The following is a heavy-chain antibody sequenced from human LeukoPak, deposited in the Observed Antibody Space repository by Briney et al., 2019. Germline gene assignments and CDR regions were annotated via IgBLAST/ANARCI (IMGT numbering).Heavy chain of an antibody. CDR3: ARPDTYYDSSGYYYGMDV. J-gene: IGHJ6*02. CDR2: ISFDGSNT. CDR1: EFSSSTYA. Sequence: GGSLRLSCAASEFSSSTYAMHWVRQAPGKGLEWVAVISFDGSNTYYADSVKGRFSISRDNSKNTLYLQMNSLRAEDTAVYYCARPDTYYDSSGYYYGMDVWGQGTTATVSS. V-gene: IGHV3-30-3*01. D-gene: IGHD3-22*01.